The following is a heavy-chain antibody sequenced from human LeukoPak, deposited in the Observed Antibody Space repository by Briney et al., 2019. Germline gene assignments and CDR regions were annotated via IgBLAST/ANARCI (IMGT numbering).Heavy chain of an antibody. D-gene: IGHD6-19*01. V-gene: IGHV1-18*01. CDR3: AREAVSFVAVANDGYFDF. J-gene: IGHJ4*02. Sequence: ASVRVSCKTSGYVFNSFGITWLRQAPGQGLEWMGWVSAYKGYTSHAQKFQDRVIMTTDTSTTTAYMELRNLKSDDTAVYYCAREAVSFVAVANDGYFDFWGQGSLVIVSS. CDR2: VSAYKGYT. CDR1: GYVFNSFG.